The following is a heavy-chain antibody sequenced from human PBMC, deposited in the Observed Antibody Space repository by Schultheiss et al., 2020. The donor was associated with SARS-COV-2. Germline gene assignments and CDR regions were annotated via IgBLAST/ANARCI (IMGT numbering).Heavy chain of an antibody. CDR2: IYYSGST. Sequence: SQTLSLTCTVSGGSISRYYWSWIRQPPGKGLEWIGYIYYSGSTNYNPSLMSRVTMSVDTSKNQFSLEMTSVTPADTAVYYCARHRGPYNDYSGHNYFDSWGQGTLVTVSS. CDR1: GGSISRYY. CDR3: ARHRGPYNDYSGHNYFDS. D-gene: IGHD3-22*01. J-gene: IGHJ4*02. V-gene: IGHV4-59*08.